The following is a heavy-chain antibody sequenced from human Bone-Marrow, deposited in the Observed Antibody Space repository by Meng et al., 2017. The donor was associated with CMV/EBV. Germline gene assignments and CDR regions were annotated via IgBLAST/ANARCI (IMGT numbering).Heavy chain of an antibody. CDR3: ASGGWSMVRGVISQIYYYYGMDV. V-gene: IGHV1-2*02. D-gene: IGHD3-10*01. CDR2: INPNSGGT. CDR1: GYTFTGYY. J-gene: IGHJ6*02. Sequence: ASVKVSCKASGYTFTGYYMHWVRQAPGQGLEWMGWINPNSGGTNYAQKFQGRVTMTRDTSISTAYMELGRLRSDDTAVYYCASGGWSMVRGVISQIYYYYGMDVWGQGTTVTVSS.